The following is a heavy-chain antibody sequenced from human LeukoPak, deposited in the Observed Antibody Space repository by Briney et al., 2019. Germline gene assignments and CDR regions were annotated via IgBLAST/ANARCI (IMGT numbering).Heavy chain of an antibody. Sequence: GSSVKVSCKASGGTFSSYAINWVRQAPGQGLEWMGRIIPMLGTVNYAQKFQGRVTIIADKFTSTAYMELSSLRSEDTAMYYCARGYSYGDYYYYMDVWGKGTTVTVSS. D-gene: IGHD5-18*01. J-gene: IGHJ6*03. CDR1: GGTFSSYA. CDR3: ARGYSYGDYYYYMDV. V-gene: IGHV1-69*04. CDR2: IIPMLGTV.